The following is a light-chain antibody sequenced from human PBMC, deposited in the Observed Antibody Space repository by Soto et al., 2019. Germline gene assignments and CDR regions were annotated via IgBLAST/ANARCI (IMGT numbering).Light chain of an antibody. J-gene: IGLJ2*01. Sequence: QAVVTQPPSVSGAPGQRVTISCTGSSSNIGAGYDVHWYQQLPGTAPKLLIYGNSNRPSGVPDRFSGSKSGTSASLAITGLLAEDEADYYCQSYDSSLSGSEVFGGGTQVTVL. V-gene: IGLV1-40*01. CDR3: QSYDSSLSGSEV. CDR1: SSNIGAGYD. CDR2: GNS.